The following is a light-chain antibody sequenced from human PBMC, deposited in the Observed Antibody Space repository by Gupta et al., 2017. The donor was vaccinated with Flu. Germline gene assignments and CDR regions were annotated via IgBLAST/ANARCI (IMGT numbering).Light chain of an antibody. Sequence: DIQMTPSPSSLSASVGDTVTITCRANQSIGSYLNWYQKKVGKAPELLIFTASNLQSGVPSIFSGSGFGTYFTLTISSLQPEDFATYYCHQGHCRHTFGEGTQLDIK. CDR2: TAS. CDR1: QSIGSY. V-gene: IGKV1-39*01. J-gene: IGKJ2*01. CDR3: HQGHCRHT.